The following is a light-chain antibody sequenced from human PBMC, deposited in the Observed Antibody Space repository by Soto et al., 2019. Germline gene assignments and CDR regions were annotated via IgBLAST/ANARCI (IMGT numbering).Light chain of an antibody. Sequence: EIELIHSAGTLALSKGERATLSGRASQSVNSRLAWYQPKPGQAPRLLISGASNRASGIPARFSAWGSGTDFTLTISRVDPADFAVYYCQQYGSSPSITFCQGTLLEIK. CDR3: QQYGSSPSIT. J-gene: IGKJ5*01. CDR1: QSVNSR. CDR2: GAS. V-gene: IGKV3-20*01.